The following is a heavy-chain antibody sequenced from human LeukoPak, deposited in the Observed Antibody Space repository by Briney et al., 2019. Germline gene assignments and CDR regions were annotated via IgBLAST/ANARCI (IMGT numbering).Heavy chain of an antibody. CDR1: GGSISSGSYY. V-gene: IGHV4-61*02. J-gene: IGHJ4*02. D-gene: IGHD3-16*01. CDR3: AFGDYVWGSYVY. Sequence: SQTLSLTCTVSGGSISSGSYYWSWIRQPAGKGLEWIGRIYTSGSTNYNPSLKSRVTISVDTSKNQFSLKLSSVTAADTAVYYCAFGDYVWGSYVYWGQGTLVTVSS. CDR2: IYTSGST.